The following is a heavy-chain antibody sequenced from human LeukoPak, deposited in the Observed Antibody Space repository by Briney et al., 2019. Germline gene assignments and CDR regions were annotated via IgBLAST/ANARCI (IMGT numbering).Heavy chain of an antibody. V-gene: IGHV3-30-3*01. CDR3: ARELDTSGYYYGEFDP. CDR2: ISYDGSNI. D-gene: IGHD3-22*01. Sequence: PGGSLRLSCAASGFTFSSYAMHWVRQAPGKGLEWVAVISYDGSNIYYADSVKGRFTISRDNSKNTLYLQMNSLRAEDTAVYYCARELDTSGYYYGEFDPWGQGTLVTVSS. J-gene: IGHJ5*02. CDR1: GFTFSSYA.